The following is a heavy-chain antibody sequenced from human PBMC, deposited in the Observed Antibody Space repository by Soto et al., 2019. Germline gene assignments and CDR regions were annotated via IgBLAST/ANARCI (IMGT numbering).Heavy chain of an antibody. CDR3: ASELERRSGMDV. CDR1: GFTFSSYA. Sequence: QVPLLESGGGVVQPGRSLRLSCAASGFTFSSYAMHWVRQAPGKGLEWVAVISYDGSNKYYADSVKGRFTISRDNSKNTLYLQMNSLRAEDTAVYYCASELERRSGMDVWGQGTTVTVSS. D-gene: IGHD1-1*01. V-gene: IGHV3-30-3*01. CDR2: ISYDGSNK. J-gene: IGHJ6*02.